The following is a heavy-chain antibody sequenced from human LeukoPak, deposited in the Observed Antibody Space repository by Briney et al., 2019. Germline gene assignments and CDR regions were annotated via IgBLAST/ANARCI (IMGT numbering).Heavy chain of an antibody. CDR3: ARDLRQQLVQGNY. D-gene: IGHD6-13*01. CDR2: IKPSGGDT. Sequence: GASVKVSCKASGYTFTDYNLHWVRQAPGQRLEWMGIIKPSGGDTSYAQTLQGRVFMTRDTSTSTVYMELSRLRSDDTAVYYCARDLRQQLVQGNYWGQGTLVTVSS. V-gene: IGHV1-46*01. CDR1: GYTFTDYN. J-gene: IGHJ4*02.